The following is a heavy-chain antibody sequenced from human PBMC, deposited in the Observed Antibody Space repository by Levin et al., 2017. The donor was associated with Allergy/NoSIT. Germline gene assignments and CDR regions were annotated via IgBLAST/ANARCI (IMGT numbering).Heavy chain of an antibody. Sequence: GGSLRLSCAASGFTFSSYSMNWVRQAPGKGLEWVSYISSSSSTIYYADSVKGRFTISRDNAKNSLYLQMNSLRAEDTAVYYCARGSAVWFGSQDDYWGQGTLVTVSS. V-gene: IGHV3-48*01. CDR1: GFTFSSYS. CDR2: ISSSSSTI. D-gene: IGHD3-10*01. J-gene: IGHJ4*02. CDR3: ARGSAVWFGSQDDY.